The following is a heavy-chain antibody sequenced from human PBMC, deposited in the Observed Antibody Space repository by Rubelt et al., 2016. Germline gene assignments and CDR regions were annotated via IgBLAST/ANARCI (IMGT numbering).Heavy chain of an antibody. CDR2: IYYSGNT. Sequence: QLQLQESGPGLVKPSETLSLTCPVSGGSISSSSYYWGWIRKPPGKGLGWIGGIYYSGNTYYNPSLKSQVTITVDTSKNQFSLKLSSVTAADTAVYYCARPSSSGSYGYWGQGTLVTVSS. CDR3: ARPSSSGSYGY. J-gene: IGHJ4*02. CDR1: GGSISSSSYY. V-gene: IGHV4-39*01. D-gene: IGHD1-26*01.